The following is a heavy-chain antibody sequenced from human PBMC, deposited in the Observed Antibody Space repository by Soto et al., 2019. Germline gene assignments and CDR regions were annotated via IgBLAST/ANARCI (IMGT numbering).Heavy chain of an antibody. CDR2: IIPIFGTA. V-gene: IGHV1-69*13. CDR3: ASRRSRGVLLWFGESEDYYYYGMDV. J-gene: IGHJ6*02. D-gene: IGHD3-10*01. CDR1: GGTFSSYA. Sequence: ASVKVSCKASGGTFSSYAISWVRQAPGQGLEWMGGIIPIFGTANYAQKFQGRVTITADESTSTAYMELSSLRSEDTAVYYCASRRSRGVLLWFGESEDYYYYGMDVWGQGTTVTVSS.